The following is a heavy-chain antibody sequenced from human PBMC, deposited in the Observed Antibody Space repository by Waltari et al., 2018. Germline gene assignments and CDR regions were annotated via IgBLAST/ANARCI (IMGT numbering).Heavy chain of an antibody. Sequence: QVQLVQSGAEVKKPGSSVKVSCKASGGTFSSYAISWVRQAPGQGLEWMGGIIPIFGTANYARKFQGRVTITADESTSTSYMELSSLRSEDTAVYYCARAKAGTTVADYWGQGTLVTVSS. CDR3: ARAKAGTTVADY. V-gene: IGHV1-69*13. J-gene: IGHJ4*02. CDR1: GGTFSSYA. D-gene: IGHD4-17*01. CDR2: IIPIFGTA.